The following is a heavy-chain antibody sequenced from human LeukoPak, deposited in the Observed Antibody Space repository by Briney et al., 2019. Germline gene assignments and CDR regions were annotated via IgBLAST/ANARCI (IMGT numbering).Heavy chain of an antibody. CDR1: GGSISSSYYY. D-gene: IGHD2-2*01. Sequence: SETLSPTCTVSGGSISSSYYYWGWVRQPPGKGLEWIGSLYYSGWSTYYNPSLKSRVTISVDTSKNQFSLKLNSVTAADTAVYYCARLGCSSASCYPGNWGRGTLVTVSS. V-gene: IGHV4-39*01. CDR2: LYYSGWST. J-gene: IGHJ4*02. CDR3: ARLGCSSASCYPGN.